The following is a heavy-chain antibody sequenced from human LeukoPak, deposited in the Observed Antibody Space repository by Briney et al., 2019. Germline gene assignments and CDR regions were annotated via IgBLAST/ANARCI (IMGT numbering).Heavy chain of an antibody. CDR1: GGSISSSSYY. V-gene: IGHV4-39*07. J-gene: IGHJ4*02. D-gene: IGHD5-18*01. CDR3: ARVENTAMVYY. Sequence: PSETLSLTCIVSGGSISSSSYYWGWIRQPPGKGLEWIGSIYYSGSTYYNPSLKSRVTISVDTSKNQFSLKLSSVTAADTAVYYCARVENTAMVYYWGQGTLVTVSS. CDR2: IYYSGST.